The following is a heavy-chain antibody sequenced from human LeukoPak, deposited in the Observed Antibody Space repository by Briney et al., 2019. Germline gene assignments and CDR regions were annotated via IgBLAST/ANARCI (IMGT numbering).Heavy chain of an antibody. V-gene: IGHV4-39*07. J-gene: IGHJ4*02. CDR2: IYYSGST. CDR3: ARGDRSYFDY. Sequence: PSETLSLTCTVSGGSISSSSYYWGWIRQPPGKGLERIGSIYYSGSTYYNPSLKSRVTISVDTSKNQFSLKLSSVTAADTAVYYCARGDRSYFDYWGQGTLVTVSS. D-gene: IGHD1-14*01. CDR1: GGSISSSSYY.